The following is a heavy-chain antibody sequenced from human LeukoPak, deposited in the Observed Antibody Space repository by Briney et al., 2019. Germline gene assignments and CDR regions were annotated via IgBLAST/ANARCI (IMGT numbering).Heavy chain of an antibody. CDR3: ARDNLATLDS. Sequence: PSATLSLTCTVSGGFIISGSYYWPWIRQPPGKGLEWMGYIYYTGSANYNPSLESRVTISVDTSKSQFSLKLNSVTAADTAVYYCARDNLATLDSWGQGTLVTVSS. V-gene: IGHV4-61*01. J-gene: IGHJ4*02. D-gene: IGHD6-6*01. CDR1: GGFIISGSYY. CDR2: IYYTGSA.